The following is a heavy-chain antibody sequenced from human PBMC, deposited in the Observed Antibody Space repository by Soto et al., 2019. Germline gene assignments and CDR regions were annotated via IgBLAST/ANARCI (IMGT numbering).Heavy chain of an antibody. J-gene: IGHJ4*02. V-gene: IGHV3-7*03. Sequence: TGGSLRLSCAASGFTFSNYWLTWVRQAPGKGLEWLANIKQDGSEKYYVDSVKGRFTISRDNAKNSLYLQMNSLRAEDTAVYYCAIVLRFLEWFHSYYFDYWGQGTLVTVSS. CDR1: GFTFSNYW. D-gene: IGHD3-3*01. CDR2: IKQDGSEK. CDR3: AIVLRFLEWFHSYYFDY.